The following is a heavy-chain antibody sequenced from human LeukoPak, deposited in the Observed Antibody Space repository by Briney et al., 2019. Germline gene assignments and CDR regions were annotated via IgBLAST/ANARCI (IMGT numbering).Heavy chain of an antibody. CDR3: AKDGDDYGDWDYYGIDV. CDR2: ISGGGGST. CDR1: GFTFSSYA. J-gene: IGHJ6*02. V-gene: IGHV3-23*01. Sequence: GGSLRLSCAASGFTFSSYAMSWARQAPGKGLEWVSGISGGGGSTHYADSVTGRFTISGDNSKDTLYLQMNSLRAEDTAVYYCAKDGDDYGDWDYYGIDVWGQGTTVIVSS. D-gene: IGHD4-17*01.